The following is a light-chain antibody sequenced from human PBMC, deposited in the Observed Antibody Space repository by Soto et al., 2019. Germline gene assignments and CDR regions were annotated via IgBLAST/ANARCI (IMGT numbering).Light chain of an antibody. CDR2: AAS. J-gene: IGKJ2*01. CDR1: QTIDNY. V-gene: IGKV1-39*01. Sequence: DIQMTQSPSSLSASVGDRVTISCRTSQTIDNYLNWYQQKPGKAPQLLISAASNLQSGVPSRFSDSGSGTDFTLTISSLRPEDYATYYCHQTYDTLYTFGQGTKVEIK. CDR3: HQTYDTLYT.